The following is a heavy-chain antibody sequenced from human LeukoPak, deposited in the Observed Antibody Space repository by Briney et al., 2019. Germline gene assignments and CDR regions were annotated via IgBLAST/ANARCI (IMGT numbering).Heavy chain of an antibody. D-gene: IGHD1-7*01. CDR3: ARSGLLELQAFDA. CDR1: GGTFSSYA. V-gene: IGHV1-69*05. Sequence: ASVKASCKASGGTFSSYAISWVRQAPAQGLEWMGRVIPIFGTANYAQKFQGRVTITTDKSTSTAYMELPILTPEDTTVYCSARSGLLELQAFDAWGQGNLETVSS. J-gene: IGHJ4*02. CDR2: VIPIFGTA.